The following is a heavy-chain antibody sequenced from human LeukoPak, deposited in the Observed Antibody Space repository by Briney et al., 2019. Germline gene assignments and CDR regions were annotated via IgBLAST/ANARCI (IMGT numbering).Heavy chain of an antibody. Sequence: PGGSLRLSCAASGFIFNSYWMHWVRQAPGKGLVWVSGVNRDGSYTNYADAVKGRSTISRDNAKNTLYLQMYSLRAEDTAVYYCARDLKSAFDYWGQGTLATVSS. CDR2: VNRDGSYT. CDR3: ARDLKSAFDY. V-gene: IGHV3-74*01. CDR1: GFIFNSYW. J-gene: IGHJ4*02.